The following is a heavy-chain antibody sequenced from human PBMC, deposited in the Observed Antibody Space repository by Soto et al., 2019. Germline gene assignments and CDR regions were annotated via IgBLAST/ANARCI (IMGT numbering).Heavy chain of an antibody. CDR1: GFTFRSYG. J-gene: IGHJ4*01. Sequence: PGGSLRLSCVASGFTFRSYGIHWVRQAPGKGLEWVGVISSDGETKYYADFVKGRFTISRDNSKNTLYLQMDSLRPEDTAVYYCAKEIAVAGDLDYWGHGTLVTVSS. CDR3: AKEIAVAGDLDY. V-gene: IGHV3-30*18. CDR2: ISSDGETK. D-gene: IGHD6-19*01.